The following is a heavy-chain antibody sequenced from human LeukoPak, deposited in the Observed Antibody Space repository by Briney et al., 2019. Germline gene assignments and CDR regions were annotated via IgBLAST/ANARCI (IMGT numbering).Heavy chain of an antibody. CDR1: GYTFTSYD. CDR3: ARAGRYFDWLFSEDYNWFDP. CDR2: MNPNSGNT. V-gene: IGHV1-8*01. J-gene: IGHJ5*02. Sequence: ASVKVSCKASGYTFTSYDINRVRQATGQGLEWMGWMNPNSGNTSYAQKFQGRVTMTRNTSISTAYMELSSLRSEDTAVYYCARAGRYFDWLFSEDYNWFDPWGQGTLVTVSS. D-gene: IGHD3-9*01.